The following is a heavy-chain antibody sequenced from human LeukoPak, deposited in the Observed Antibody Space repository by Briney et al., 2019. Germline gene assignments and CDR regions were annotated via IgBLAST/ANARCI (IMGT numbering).Heavy chain of an antibody. D-gene: IGHD3-10*01. CDR2: IYYSGST. V-gene: IGHV4-59*01. CDR1: GGSSSLYY. Sequence: SETLSLTCTVSGGSSSLYYWSWIRQPPGKGLEWIGYIYYSGSTNYNPSLKSRVTISVDTSKNQFSLKLSSVTAADTAVYYCARYYGYGMDVWGQGTTVTVSS. J-gene: IGHJ6*02. CDR3: ARYYGYGMDV.